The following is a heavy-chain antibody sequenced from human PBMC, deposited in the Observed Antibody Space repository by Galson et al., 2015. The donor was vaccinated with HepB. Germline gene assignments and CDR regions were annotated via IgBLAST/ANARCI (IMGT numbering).Heavy chain of an antibody. CDR1: GYSFTSYW. Sequence: QSGAEVKKPGESLRISCKGSGYSFTSYWISWVRQMPGKGLEWMGRIDPSDSYTNYSPSFQGHVTISADKSISTAYLQWSSLKASDTAMYYCARQDPLTYYYGSGSYPLDYWGQGTLVTVSS. J-gene: IGHJ4*02. D-gene: IGHD3-10*01. V-gene: IGHV5-10-1*01. CDR2: IDPSDSYT. CDR3: ARQDPLTYYYGSGSYPLDY.